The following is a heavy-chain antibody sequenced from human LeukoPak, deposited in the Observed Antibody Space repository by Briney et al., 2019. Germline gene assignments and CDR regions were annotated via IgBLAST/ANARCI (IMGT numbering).Heavy chain of an antibody. CDR2: INPNSGGT. V-gene: IGHV1-2*02. J-gene: IGHJ4*02. CDR3: ARVPYGSGSYYNLDY. D-gene: IGHD3-10*01. CDR1: GCTFTGYY. Sequence: ASVKVSCKASGCTFTGYYMHWVRQAPGQGLEWMGWINPNSGGTNYAQKFQGRVTMTRDTSISTAYMELSRLRSDDTAVYYCARVPYGSGSYYNLDYWGQGTLVTVSS.